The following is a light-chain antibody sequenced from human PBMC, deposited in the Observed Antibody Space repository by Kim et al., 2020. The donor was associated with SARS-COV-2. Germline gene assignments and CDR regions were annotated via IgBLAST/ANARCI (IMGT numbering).Light chain of an antibody. CDR3: QSYDDRMDGSRV. V-gene: IGLV1-40*01. CDR1: SSNIGAGYD. Sequence: VAISCTWSSSNIGAGYDVHWYQQIPRGAPKLLIYGNNNRPSEVPDRFSASKSGTSVSLAITGLQPEDEADYYCQSYDDRMDGSRVFGTGTKVTVL. CDR2: GNN. J-gene: IGLJ1*01.